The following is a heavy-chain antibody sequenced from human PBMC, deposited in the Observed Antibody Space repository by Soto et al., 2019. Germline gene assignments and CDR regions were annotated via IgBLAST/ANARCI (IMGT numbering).Heavy chain of an antibody. Sequence: EVQLVESGGGLVQPGRSLRLSCAASGFTFDDYAMHWVRQAPGKGLEWVSGISWNSGSIGYADSVKGRFTISRDNAKNSLYLQMNSLRAEATAVYSCAKDISGFGNNQRLDAFDIWGHGTMVTVSS. D-gene: IGHD3-3*01. J-gene: IGHJ3*02. CDR1: GFTFDDYA. CDR3: AKDISGFGNNQRLDAFDI. V-gene: IGHV3-9*01. CDR2: ISWNSGSI.